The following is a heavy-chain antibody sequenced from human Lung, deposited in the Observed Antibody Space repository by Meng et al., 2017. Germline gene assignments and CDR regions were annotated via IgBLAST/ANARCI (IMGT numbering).Heavy chain of an antibody. Sequence: VQRVPSGAEVKKPWASVKVSCKPSGYNFPDYYIHWVRRAPGQGLEWMGRINPKSGDTHYAQKSQARVTMTGDTSISTAYMELSGLRSDDTAMYYCARDEDISAAGKLFGDYWGQGTLVTVSS. CDR3: ARDEDISAAGKLFGDY. CDR1: GYNFPDYY. J-gene: IGHJ4*02. D-gene: IGHD6-25*01. CDR2: INPKSGDT. V-gene: IGHV1-2*06.